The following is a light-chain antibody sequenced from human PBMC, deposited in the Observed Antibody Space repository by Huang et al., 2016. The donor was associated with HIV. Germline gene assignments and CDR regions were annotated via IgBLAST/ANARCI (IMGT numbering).Light chain of an antibody. V-gene: IGKV1-39*01. J-gene: IGKJ3*01. CDR2: AAS. CDR1: QSIAKF. Sequence: DIQMTQSPSSLSASVGDRVTITCRASQSIAKFLNWYQQKPGKAPKLLIYAASSLQSGVPPRFVGSGSGTDFTLTISSLQPEDFATYFCHQSFSSPITCGPGTKVDIK. CDR3: HQSFSSPIT.